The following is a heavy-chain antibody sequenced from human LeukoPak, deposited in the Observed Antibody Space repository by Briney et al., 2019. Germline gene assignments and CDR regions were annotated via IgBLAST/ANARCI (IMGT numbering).Heavy chain of an antibody. CDR1: GFTVSSNY. J-gene: IGHJ6*02. V-gene: IGHV3-66*01. Sequence: GGSLRLSCAASGFTVSSNYMSWVRQAPGKGLEWVSVIYSGGSTYYADSVKGRFAISRDNSKNTLYLQMNSLRAEDTAVYYCARIAAGNYYYGMDVWGQGTTVTVSS. CDR2: IYSGGST. D-gene: IGHD6-13*01. CDR3: ARIAAGNYYYGMDV.